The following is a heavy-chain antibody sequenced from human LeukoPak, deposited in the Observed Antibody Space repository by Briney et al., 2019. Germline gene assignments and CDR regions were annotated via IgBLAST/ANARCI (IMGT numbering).Heavy chain of an antibody. J-gene: IGHJ4*02. CDR3: ARDRGITIFGLVVYPDY. CDR1: GFTFSSYW. V-gene: IGHV3-7*01. CDR2: IKQDGSEK. D-gene: IGHD3-3*01. Sequence: GGSLRLSSAVSGFTFSSYWMNCVRQAPGKGLERVANIKQDGSEKYYVDSVKGRFTISRDNAKNSLYLQMNSMRDEATAVYHCARDRGITIFGLVVYPDYWGQRTLVTVSS.